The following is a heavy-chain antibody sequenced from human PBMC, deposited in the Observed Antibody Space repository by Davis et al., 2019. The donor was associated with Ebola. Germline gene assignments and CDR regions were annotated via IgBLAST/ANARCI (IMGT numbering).Heavy chain of an antibody. CDR2: INDSGST. CDR1: GGSFTDYY. V-gene: IGHV4-34*01. D-gene: IGHD2-8*02. Sequence: MPSETLSLTCAVYGGSFTDYYWSWIRQPPGKGLEWIGEINDSGSTNYNPSLKSRVTLSVDMSKNQFSLKMRSLTAADAARYYCARGQVCTGGVCLDYWGQGTLVTVSS. J-gene: IGHJ4*02. CDR3: ARGQVCTGGVCLDY.